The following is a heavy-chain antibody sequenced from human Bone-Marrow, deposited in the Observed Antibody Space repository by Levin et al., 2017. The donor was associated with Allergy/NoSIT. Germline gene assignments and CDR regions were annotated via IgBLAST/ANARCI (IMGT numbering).Heavy chain of an antibody. CDR3: ARERSATVTGWIDT. CDR2: MNPYNGVT. CDR1: GYSFSGYY. V-gene: IGHV1-2*06. J-gene: IGHJ5*02. Sequence: AASVKVSCKASGYSFSGYYINWVRQVPGQGLEWMGRMNPYNGVTYYSQRFQGRVTMTRDMSISTAYMELNGLKFDDTAVYFCARERSATVTGWIDTWGQGVLVTVSS. D-gene: IGHD4-17*01.